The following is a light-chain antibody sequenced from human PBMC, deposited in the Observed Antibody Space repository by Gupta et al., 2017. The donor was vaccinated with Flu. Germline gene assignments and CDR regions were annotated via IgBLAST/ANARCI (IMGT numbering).Light chain of an antibody. CDR3: QQYHTYPIT. CDR2: KAS. CDR1: PSINTW. V-gene: IGKV1-5*03. Sequence: DIQMTQTPSILSASVGDRVTITCRASPSINTWLAWYQQESGKAPTVLIYKASTLKSGVPSRFSGSGSGTEFTLTISGLQPDDFATYYCQQYHTYPITFGQGTKVEI. J-gene: IGKJ2*01.